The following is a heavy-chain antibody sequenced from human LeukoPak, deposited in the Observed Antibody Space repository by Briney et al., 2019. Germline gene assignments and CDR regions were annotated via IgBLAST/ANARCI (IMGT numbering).Heavy chain of an antibody. D-gene: IGHD3-10*01. Sequence: GGSLRLSCAASGFTFSSYSMNWVRQAPGKGLEWVSSISSSSSCIYYADSVKGRFTISRDNAKNSLYLQMNSLRAEDTAVYYCARDRLLLWFGELSHWGQGTLVTVSS. V-gene: IGHV3-21*01. CDR3: ARDRLLLWFGELSH. J-gene: IGHJ4*02. CDR2: ISSSSSCI. CDR1: GFTFSSYS.